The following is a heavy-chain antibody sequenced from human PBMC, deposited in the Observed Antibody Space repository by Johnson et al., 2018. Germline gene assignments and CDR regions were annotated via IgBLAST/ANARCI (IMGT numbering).Heavy chain of an antibody. CDR3: ARDSPGGNPHDAFDV. CDR1: GFTFSSYP. V-gene: IGHV3-30-3*01. D-gene: IGHD4-23*01. Sequence: QVQLVQSGGGVVQPGRSLRLSCAASGFTFSSYPMHWVRQAPGKGLEWVAIISYDGSNKYYADSVKGRFTISRDNSKNTLYLQMNSLRGDDTAMYYCARDSPGGNPHDAFDVLGQGTMVTVSS. J-gene: IGHJ3*01. CDR2: ISYDGSNK.